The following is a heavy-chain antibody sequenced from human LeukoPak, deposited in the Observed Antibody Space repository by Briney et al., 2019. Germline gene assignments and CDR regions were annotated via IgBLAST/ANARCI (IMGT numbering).Heavy chain of an antibody. CDR3: ARDRVFSDY. CDR1: GFTFSSYG. J-gene: IGHJ4*02. CDR2: ISYDGSNK. Sequence: GRSLRLSCAASGFTFSSYGMHWVRQAPGKGLEWVAVISYDGSNKHYADSVKGRFTISRDNSKNTLYLQMNSLRAEDTAVYYCARDRVFSDYWGQGTLVTVSS. V-gene: IGHV3-33*05. D-gene: IGHD3-10*01.